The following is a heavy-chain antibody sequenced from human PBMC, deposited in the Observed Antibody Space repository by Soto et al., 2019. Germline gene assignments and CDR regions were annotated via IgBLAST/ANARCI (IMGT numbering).Heavy chain of an antibody. CDR1: GGTFSSYA. D-gene: IGHD2-15*01. Sequence: QVQLVQSGAEVKKPGSSVKVSCKASGGTFSSYAISWVRQAPGQGLEWMGGIIPIFGTANYAQKFQGRVTITADESTSTAYLELSSLRSEEKAVYYCARRYCSGGSCYSEAFDIWGQGTMVTVSS. CDR2: IIPIFGTA. J-gene: IGHJ3*02. V-gene: IGHV1-69*01. CDR3: ARRYCSGGSCYSEAFDI.